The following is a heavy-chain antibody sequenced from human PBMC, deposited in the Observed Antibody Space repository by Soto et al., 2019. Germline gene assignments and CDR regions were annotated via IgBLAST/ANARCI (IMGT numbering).Heavy chain of an antibody. D-gene: IGHD4-17*01. Sequence: GGSLRLSCAASGFTFSSYGMHWVRQAPGKGLEWVAVIWYDGSNKYYADSVKGRFTISRDNSKNTLYLQMNSLRAEDTAVYYCARDYGDYYYYGMDVWGQGTTVTVSS. J-gene: IGHJ6*02. V-gene: IGHV3-33*01. CDR1: GFTFSSYG. CDR3: ARDYGDYYYYGMDV. CDR2: IWYDGSNK.